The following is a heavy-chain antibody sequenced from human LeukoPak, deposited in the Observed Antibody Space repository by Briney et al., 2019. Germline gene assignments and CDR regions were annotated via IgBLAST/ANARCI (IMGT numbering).Heavy chain of an antibody. V-gene: IGHV3-74*01. Sequence: GGSLRLSCAASGITFGNNWMHWVRQGPGKGLVWISRINSDGGGAIYADSVKGRFTVSRDNAKNTLYLQMDSLRAEDTAAYYCARDVPHNWFDTWGQGTLVTVSS. CDR3: ARDVPHNWFDT. J-gene: IGHJ5*02. CDR2: INSDGGGA. CDR1: GITFGNNW.